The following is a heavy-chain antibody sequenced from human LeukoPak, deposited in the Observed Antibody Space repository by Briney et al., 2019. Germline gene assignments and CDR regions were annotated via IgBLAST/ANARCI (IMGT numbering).Heavy chain of an antibody. CDR1: GFTVSSNY. J-gene: IGHJ4*02. D-gene: IGHD3-16*01. V-gene: IGHV3-53*01. CDR2: IYSGGST. Sequence: GGSLRLSCAASGFTVSSNYMSWVRQAPGKGLEWVSVIYSGGSTYYADSVKGRFTISRDNSKNTLYLQMNSLRAEDTAVYYCAKVFLYDYVWGSYSDYWGQGTLVTVSS. CDR3: AKVFLYDYVWGSYSDY.